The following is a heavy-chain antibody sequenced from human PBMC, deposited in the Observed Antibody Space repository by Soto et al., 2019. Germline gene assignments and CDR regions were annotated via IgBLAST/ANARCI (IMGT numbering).Heavy chain of an antibody. J-gene: IGHJ5*02. D-gene: IGHD1-26*01. CDR2: IYYSGST. CDR3: ARGAHSGSLEWFDP. Sequence: SETLSLTCTVSGGSISSSSYYWGWIRQPPGKGLEWIGSIYYSGSTYYNPSLKGRVTISVDTSKNQFSLKLSSVTAADTAVYYCARGAHSGSLEWFDPWGQGTLVTVSS. V-gene: IGHV4-39*01. CDR1: GGSISSSSYY.